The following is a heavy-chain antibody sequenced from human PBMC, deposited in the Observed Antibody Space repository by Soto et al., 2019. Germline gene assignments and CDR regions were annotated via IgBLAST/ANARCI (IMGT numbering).Heavy chain of an antibody. J-gene: IGHJ6*02. D-gene: IGHD5-18*01. CDR1: GGTFSSYA. Sequence: QVQLVQSGAEVKKPGSSVKVSCKASGGTFSSYAISWVRQAPGQGLEWMGGIIHIFGTANYAQKCQGRVTITADEPTSTAYMELSSLRSEDTAGYYCARGGTAMVLYYYGMDVWGQGTTVTVSS. V-gene: IGHV1-69*01. CDR2: IIHIFGTA. CDR3: ARGGTAMVLYYYGMDV.